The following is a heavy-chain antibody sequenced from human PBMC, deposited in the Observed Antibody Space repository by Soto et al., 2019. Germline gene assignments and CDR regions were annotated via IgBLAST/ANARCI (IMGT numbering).Heavy chain of an antibody. Sequence: QVQLVQSGAEVKKPGASVKVSCKASGYSFATYGFSWVRQAPGQGLECVGWISDHNGDTHYSQKFQGRVTLTTDTSTNTGYMELMSLTSDYTAVYFCATEPIYYNDGSGYYPLGHWGQGTLVTVSS. D-gene: IGHD3-22*01. V-gene: IGHV1-18*04. CDR1: GYSFATYG. CDR2: ISDHNGDT. J-gene: IGHJ4*02. CDR3: ATEPIYYNDGSGYYPLGH.